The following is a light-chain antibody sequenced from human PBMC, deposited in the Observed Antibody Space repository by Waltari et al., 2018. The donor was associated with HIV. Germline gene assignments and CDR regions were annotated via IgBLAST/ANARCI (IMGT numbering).Light chain of an antibody. V-gene: IGKV3-20*01. CDR1: QSVSSSY. Sequence: ETVLTQSPGTLSLSPGDRATLSCRASQSVSSSYLAWYQQKPGQAPMLLIYCASTRATGIPDRCSGSGSWTDFTIIINRREPEDFAVYYCQQYGSSLSLTFGQGTKVEIK. CDR3: QQYGSSLSLT. J-gene: IGKJ1*01. CDR2: CAS.